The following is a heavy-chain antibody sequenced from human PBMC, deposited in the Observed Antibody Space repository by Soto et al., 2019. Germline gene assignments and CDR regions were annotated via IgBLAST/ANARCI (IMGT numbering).Heavy chain of an antibody. J-gene: IGHJ5*02. CDR2: INWNGDDI. Sequence: GGSLRLSCAASGFTFEDYVMHWVRQAPGKGLEWVSGINWNGDDIGYADSVKGRFSISRDKARNSLYLQMNSLRPEDTAVYYCASGPYSQGSWGQGTLVTVSS. CDR3: ASGPYSQGS. CDR1: GFTFEDYV. V-gene: IGHV3-9*01. D-gene: IGHD6-13*01.